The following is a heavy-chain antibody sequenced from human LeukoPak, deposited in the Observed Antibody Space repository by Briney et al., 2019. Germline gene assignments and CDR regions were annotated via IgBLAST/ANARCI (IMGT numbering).Heavy chain of an antibody. CDR3: ASRGDCSSTSCYNDDY. CDR2: IYYSGST. J-gene: IGHJ4*02. CDR1: GGSISSYY. Sequence: SETLSLTCTVSGGSISSYYWSWIRQPPGKGLEWIGYIYYSGSTNYNPSLKSRVTISVDTSKNQFSLKLSSVTAADTAVYYCASRGDCSSTSCYNDDYWGQGTLVTVSS. V-gene: IGHV4-59*08. D-gene: IGHD2-2*02.